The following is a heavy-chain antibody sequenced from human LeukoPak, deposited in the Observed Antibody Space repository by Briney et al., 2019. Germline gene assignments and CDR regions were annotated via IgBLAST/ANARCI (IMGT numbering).Heavy chain of an antibody. D-gene: IGHD5-18*01. V-gene: IGHV3-30*02. CDR3: AKDRGYSYGDFDF. CDR2: IRYDGSNK. CDR1: GFTLSGYG. Sequence: PGGSLRLSCAAAGFTLSGYGMHWVRQAPGKGLEWVAFIRYDGSNKDYADSVKGRFTISRDNSKNTLYLQMNSLRAEDTAVYYCAKDRGYSYGDFDFWGPGTLVTVSS. J-gene: IGHJ4*02.